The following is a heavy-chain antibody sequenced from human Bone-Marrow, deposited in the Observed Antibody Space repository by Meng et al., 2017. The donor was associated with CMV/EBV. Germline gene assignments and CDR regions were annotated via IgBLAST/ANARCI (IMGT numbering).Heavy chain of an antibody. CDR2: MNPNSGNT. J-gene: IGHJ4*02. Sequence: ASVKVSCKASGYTFTSYDINWVRQATGQGLEWMGWMNPNSGNTGYAQKFQGRVTITRNTSISTAYMELSRLRSDDTAVYYCARDRQLFDYWGQGTLVTVSS. CDR3: ARDRQLFDY. D-gene: IGHD6-13*01. V-gene: IGHV1-8*03. CDR1: GYTFTSYD.